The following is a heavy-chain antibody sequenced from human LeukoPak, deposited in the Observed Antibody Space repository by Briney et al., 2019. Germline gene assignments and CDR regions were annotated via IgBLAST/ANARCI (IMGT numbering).Heavy chain of an antibody. CDR3: AREQYSPDY. CDR2: IWYDGSNK. CDR1: GFTFSSYG. D-gene: IGHD2-15*01. V-gene: IGHV3-33*01. J-gene: IGHJ4*02. Sequence: GRSLRLSCAAAGFTFSSYGMHWFRQAPGKGLEGVAVIWYDGSNKYYTDSVKGRFTNSSDNSNTTLHLQMNSPRAEDTAGYYCAREQYSPDYWGQGTLVTVSS.